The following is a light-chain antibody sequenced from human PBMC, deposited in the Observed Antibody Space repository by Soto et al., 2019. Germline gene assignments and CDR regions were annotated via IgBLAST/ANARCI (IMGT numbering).Light chain of an antibody. Sequence: VMTQSPATLSVSPGDSATLSCRGSQTIDNTLAWYRRKPGQAPRLLIYGAYSRATGIPDRFSGSGFGTDFTPTISKVEPEDFAVYYCQQHGTPRSVTCGQGTRLEIK. V-gene: IGKV3D-15*01. CDR2: GAY. CDR1: QTIDNT. CDR3: QQHGTPRSVT. J-gene: IGKJ5*01.